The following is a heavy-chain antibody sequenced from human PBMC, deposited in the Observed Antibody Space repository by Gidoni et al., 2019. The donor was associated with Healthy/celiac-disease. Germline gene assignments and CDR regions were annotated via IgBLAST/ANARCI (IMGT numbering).Heavy chain of an antibody. V-gene: IGHV3-7*01. Sequence: GSEKYYVDSVKGRFTISRDNAKNSLYLQMNSLRAEDTAVYYCARDGAAGSYYYYYGMDVWGQGTTVTVSS. CDR2: GSEK. CDR3: ARDGAAGSYYYYYGMDV. J-gene: IGHJ6*02. D-gene: IGHD3-10*01.